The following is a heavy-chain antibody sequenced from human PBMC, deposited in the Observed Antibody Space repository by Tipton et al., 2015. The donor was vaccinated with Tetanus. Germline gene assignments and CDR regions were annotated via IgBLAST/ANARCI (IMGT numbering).Heavy chain of an antibody. CDR1: GEALVRGGYY. V-gene: IGHV4-30-4*08. Sequence: GEALVRGGYYWTWIRHLPGKGLEWIAFIHHSGLAFSKPSLKSRVSISIDTSQNQFSLRLTSVTAADTAVYFCARNVYTVTNDAFDIWGHGTLVNVSS. D-gene: IGHD4-11*01. CDR3: ARNVYTVTNDAFDI. J-gene: IGHJ3*02. CDR2: IHHSGLA.